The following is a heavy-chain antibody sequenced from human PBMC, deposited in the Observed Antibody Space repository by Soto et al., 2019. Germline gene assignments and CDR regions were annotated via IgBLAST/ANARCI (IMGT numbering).Heavy chain of an antibody. CDR1: GYSLTSYY. D-gene: IGHD1-1*01. CDR2: IDPSEGRT. CDR3: ARDQTGLTCHFDY. Sequence: QVQLVQSGAEVKKPGASVKVSCKASGYSLTSYYIHWVRQAPGQGLEWMGMIDPSEGRTSYAQKLEGRVTMSRDTSTSTVHMELSSLRSEDTAVYYCARDQTGLTCHFDYWGQGTPVTVSS. V-gene: IGHV1-46*01. J-gene: IGHJ4*02.